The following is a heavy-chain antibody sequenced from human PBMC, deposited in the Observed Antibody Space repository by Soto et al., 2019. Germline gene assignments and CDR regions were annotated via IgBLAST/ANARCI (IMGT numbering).Heavy chain of an antibody. J-gene: IGHJ1*01. V-gene: IGHV6-1*01. Sequence: SQTLSLTCVISGGSVSSNSVAWNWIRQSPSRGLEWLGRTYYRSKWYNDYAVSVKGRISINPDTSKNQFSLQLNSVTPEDTAVYYCARDRAGEYFQHWGLGTLVTVSS. CDR1: GGSVSSNSVA. CDR3: ARDRAGEYFQH. CDR2: TYYRSKWYN. D-gene: IGHD6-13*01.